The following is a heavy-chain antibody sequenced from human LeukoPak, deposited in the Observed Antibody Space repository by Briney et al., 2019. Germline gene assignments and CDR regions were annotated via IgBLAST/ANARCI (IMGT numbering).Heavy chain of an antibody. Sequence: GASVKVSCKASGYTFTGYYMHWVRQAPGQGLEWMGWINPNTGDTNFAQRFQGRVTMTRDTSISTAYMELSRLRSDDTAVYYCARDKDFSGYPCYMDVWGKGTTVIVSS. CDR3: ARDKDFSGYPCYMDV. V-gene: IGHV1-2*02. CDR2: INPNTGDT. J-gene: IGHJ6*03. D-gene: IGHD3-22*01. CDR1: GYTFTGYY.